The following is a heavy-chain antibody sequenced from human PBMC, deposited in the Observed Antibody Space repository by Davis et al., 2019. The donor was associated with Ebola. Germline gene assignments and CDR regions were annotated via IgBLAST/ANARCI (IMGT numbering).Heavy chain of an antibody. CDR2: IYSGGST. CDR1: GFTSSSYW. Sequence: GESLKISCAASGFTSSSYWMSWVRQAPGKGLEWVSVIYSGGSTYYADSVKGRFTISRDNSKNTLYLQMNSLRAEDTAVYYCAKDGEHQWELLIYYYYGMDVWGQGTTVTVSS. D-gene: IGHD1-26*01. V-gene: IGHV3-66*01. J-gene: IGHJ6*02. CDR3: AKDGEHQWELLIYYYYGMDV.